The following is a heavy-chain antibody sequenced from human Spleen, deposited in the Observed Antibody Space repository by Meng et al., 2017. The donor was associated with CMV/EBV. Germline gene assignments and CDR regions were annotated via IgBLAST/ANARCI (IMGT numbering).Heavy chain of an antibody. J-gene: IGHJ5*02. Sequence: GGSLRLSCAASGFTFSSYSMNWVRQAPGKGLEWVSSISSSSSYIYYADSVKGRFTISRDNAKNSLYLQMNSLRAEDTAVYYCARVRQTDFWSGYSPNNWFDPWGQGTLVTVSS. CDR1: GFTFSSYS. D-gene: IGHD3-3*01. V-gene: IGHV3-21*01. CDR3: ARVRQTDFWSGYSPNNWFDP. CDR2: ISSSSSYI.